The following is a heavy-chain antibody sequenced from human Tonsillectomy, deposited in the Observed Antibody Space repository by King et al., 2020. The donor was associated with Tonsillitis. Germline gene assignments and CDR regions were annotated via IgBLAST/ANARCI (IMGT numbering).Heavy chain of an antibody. Sequence: VQLQQWGAGLLKPSETLSLTCAVYGGSFSDYYWSWIRQPPGKGLEWIGEINHSVSINYNPSLKSRVTISVDTSKNQFSLILSSVTAADTAVYYCARAQYSSGWYDYWGQGTLVTVSS. D-gene: IGHD6-19*01. J-gene: IGHJ4*02. V-gene: IGHV4-34*01. CDR3: ARAQYSSGWYDY. CDR1: GGSFSDYY. CDR2: INHSVSI.